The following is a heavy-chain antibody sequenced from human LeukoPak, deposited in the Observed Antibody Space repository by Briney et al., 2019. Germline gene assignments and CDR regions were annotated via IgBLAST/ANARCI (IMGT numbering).Heavy chain of an antibody. D-gene: IGHD1-26*01. CDR2: MNPNSGNT. V-gene: IGHV1-8*01. J-gene: IGHJ4*02. CDR3: ARDLVSGKRATTGY. CDR1: GYTFTSYD. Sequence: ASVKVSCKASGYTFTSYDINWVRQATGQGLEWMGWMNPNSGNTGYAQKFQGRVTMTRNTSISTAYMDLSSLRSDDTAVYYCARDLVSGKRATTGYWGQGTLVTVSS.